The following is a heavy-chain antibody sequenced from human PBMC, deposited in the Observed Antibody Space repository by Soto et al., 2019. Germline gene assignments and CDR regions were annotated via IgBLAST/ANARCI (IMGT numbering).Heavy chain of an antibody. Sequence: PSETLSLTCTVSGYSISSGYHWAWIRQPPGKGLEWLGSVHYSGNTYYNPSLKSRLTISVDKSKNQFSLNLSSVTAADTAVYYCARQDRVVGAGRWFDPWGQGTLVTVAS. CDR1: GYSISSGYH. J-gene: IGHJ5*02. CDR2: VHYSGNT. V-gene: IGHV4-38-2*02. D-gene: IGHD2-15*01. CDR3: ARQDRVVGAGRWFDP.